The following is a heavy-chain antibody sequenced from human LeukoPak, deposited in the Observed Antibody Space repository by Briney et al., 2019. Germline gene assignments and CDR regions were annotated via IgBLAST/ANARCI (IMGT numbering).Heavy chain of an antibody. V-gene: IGHV4-39*07. CDR1: GGSISSYY. J-gene: IGHJ4*02. CDR3: ARVGTLYSSSSRFDY. D-gene: IGHD6-13*01. CDR2: IYYSGST. Sequence: SETLSLTCTVSGGSISSYYWGWIRQPPGKGLEWIGSIYYSGSTYYNPSLKSRVTISVDMSKNQFSLKLSSVTAADTAVYYCARVGTLYSSSSRFDYWGQGTLVTVSS.